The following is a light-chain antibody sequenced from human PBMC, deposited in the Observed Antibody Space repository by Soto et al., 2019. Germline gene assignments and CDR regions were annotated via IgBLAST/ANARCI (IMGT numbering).Light chain of an antibody. CDR2: DAS. CDR3: QHYSSYSIT. CDR1: QSIDSW. V-gene: IGKV1-5*01. Sequence: DIQMTQSPSTLSASVGDRVTITCRASQSIDSWLVWYQQKPGKAPKVLIYDASDLESGVPSRFRGSGSGTEFTLTISSLQPDDFATYYCQHYSSYSITFGQGTRLEIK. J-gene: IGKJ5*01.